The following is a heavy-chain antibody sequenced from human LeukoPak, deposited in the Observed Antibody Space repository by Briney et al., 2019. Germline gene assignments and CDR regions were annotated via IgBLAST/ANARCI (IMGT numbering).Heavy chain of an antibody. CDR3: ARDPPLGSCSTISCPHLDY. V-gene: IGHV3-21*01. D-gene: IGHD2-2*01. CDR1: GFTFSRYS. CDR2: ISSSSSFI. J-gene: IGHJ4*02. Sequence: SLRLSCAASGFTFSRYSMNWVRQAQGKGREWVSSISSSSSFIDYANSGKGRFTISRDNAKNSLYLQMNSLRAEDTAVYYCARDPPLGSCSTISCPHLDYWGQGTLVTVSS.